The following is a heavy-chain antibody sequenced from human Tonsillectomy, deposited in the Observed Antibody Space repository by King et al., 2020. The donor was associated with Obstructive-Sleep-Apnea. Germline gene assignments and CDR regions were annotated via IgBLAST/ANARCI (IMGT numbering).Heavy chain of an antibody. V-gene: IGHV3-23*04. Sequence: VQLVESGGGLVQPGGSLRLSCAASGFTFSSYAMSWGRQAPGEGLEGVSAFSGSGGSTYYADPVKGRFTISRVNSKNTLYLQMNSLRAEDTAVYYCAKDYSYPDAFDIWGQGTMVTVSS. CDR1: GFTFSSYA. D-gene: IGHD5-18*01. CDR3: AKDYSYPDAFDI. CDR2: FSGSGGST. J-gene: IGHJ3*02.